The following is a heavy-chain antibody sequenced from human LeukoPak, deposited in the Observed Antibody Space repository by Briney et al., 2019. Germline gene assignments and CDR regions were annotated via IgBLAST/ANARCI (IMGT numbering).Heavy chain of an antibody. CDR3: AKAQAEFTIFGVDRIDY. Sequence: GGSLRLSCAASGFTFSSYGMHWVRQAPGKGLEWVAFIRYDGSNKYYADSVKGRFTISRDNSKNTLYLQMNSLRAEDTAVYYCAKAQAEFTIFGVDRIDYWGQGTLVTVSS. D-gene: IGHD3-3*01. CDR1: GFTFSSYG. V-gene: IGHV3-30*02. CDR2: IRYDGSNK. J-gene: IGHJ4*02.